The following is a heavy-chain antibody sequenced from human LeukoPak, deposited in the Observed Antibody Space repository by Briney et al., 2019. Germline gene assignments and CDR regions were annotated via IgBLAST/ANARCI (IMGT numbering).Heavy chain of an antibody. D-gene: IGHD2-8*01. CDR1: GFIFSGYW. CDR2: IKEDGSER. CDR3: ARALNPGCRTWRVCYFDY. V-gene: IGHV3-7*01. J-gene: IGHJ4*02. Sequence: GGSLRLSCAASGFIFSGYWMNWVRQVPGKGREWVANIKEDGSERYYADSVKGRFTISRDNAKNSLFLQMTSLRVEDTAIYYCARALNPGCRTWRVCYFDYWGQGRLVTVSS.